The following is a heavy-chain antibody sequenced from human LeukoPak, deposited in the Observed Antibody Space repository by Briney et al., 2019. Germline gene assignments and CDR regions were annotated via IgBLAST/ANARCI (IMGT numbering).Heavy chain of an antibody. J-gene: IGHJ4*02. Sequence: GGSLRLSCAASGFTFSSYAMSWVRQAPGKGLEWVSAISGSGGSTYYADSVKGRFTISRDNSKNTLYLQMNSLRAEDTAVYYCARDDLRDGYSSSFLPDYWGQGTLVTVSS. CDR1: GFTFSSYA. D-gene: IGHD6-6*01. V-gene: IGHV3-23*01. CDR2: ISGSGGST. CDR3: ARDDLRDGYSSSFLPDY.